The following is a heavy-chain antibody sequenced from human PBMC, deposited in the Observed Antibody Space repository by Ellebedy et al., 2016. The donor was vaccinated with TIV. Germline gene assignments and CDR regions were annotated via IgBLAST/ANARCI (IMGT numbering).Heavy chain of an antibody. D-gene: IGHD2-15*01. Sequence: SETLSLTXTVSGGSISSYYWSWIRQPPGKGLEWIGYIYYSGSTNYNPSLKSRVTISVDTSKNQFSLKLSSVTAADTAVYYCARGRQPTPVASNWFDPWGQGTLVTVSS. J-gene: IGHJ5*02. CDR1: GGSISSYY. CDR2: IYYSGST. V-gene: IGHV4-59*12. CDR3: ARGRQPTPVASNWFDP.